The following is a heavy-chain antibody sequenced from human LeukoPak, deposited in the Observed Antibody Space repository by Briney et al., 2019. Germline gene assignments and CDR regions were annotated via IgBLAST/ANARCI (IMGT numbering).Heavy chain of an antibody. D-gene: IGHD3-3*01. J-gene: IGHJ6*03. CDR2: IRSKAYGGTT. CDR1: GFTFGDYA. Sequence: GGSLRLSCTASGFTFGDYAMSWFRQAPGKELEWVGFIRSKAYGGTTEYAASVKGRFTISRDDSKSIAYLQMNSLRAEDTAVYYCAKGGRWYDFWSGPLDYYYMDVWGKGTTVTVSS. V-gene: IGHV3-49*03. CDR3: AKGGRWYDFWSGPLDYYYMDV.